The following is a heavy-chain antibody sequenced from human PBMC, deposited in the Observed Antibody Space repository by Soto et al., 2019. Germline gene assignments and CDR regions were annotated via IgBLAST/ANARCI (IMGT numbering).Heavy chain of an antibody. CDR1: GFTFSSYW. CDR3: ARDREGYCSGGSRYGGDY. V-gene: IGHV3-7*01. D-gene: IGHD2-15*01. J-gene: IGHJ4*02. Sequence: EVQLVESGGGLVQPGGSLRLSCAASGFTFSSYWMSWVRQAPGKGLEWVANIKQDGSEKYYVDSVKGRFTISRDNAKNSLYLQLDSLRAEDTAVYYWARDREGYCSGGSRYGGDYWGPGTLVTVSS. CDR2: IKQDGSEK.